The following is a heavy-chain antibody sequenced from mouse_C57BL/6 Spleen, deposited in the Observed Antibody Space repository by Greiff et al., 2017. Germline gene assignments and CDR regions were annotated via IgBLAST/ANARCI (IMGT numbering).Heavy chain of an antibody. CDR3: ARSRDWDGPFDY. V-gene: IGHV1-76*01. CDR2: IYPGSGNT. D-gene: IGHD4-1*01. CDR1: GYTFTDYY. Sequence: QVQLQQSGAELVRPGASVKLSCKASGYTFTDYYINWVKQRPGQGLEWIARIYPGSGNTYYNEKFKGKATLTAEKSSSTAYMQLSSLTSEDSAVYFCARSRDWDGPFDYWGQGTTLTVSS. J-gene: IGHJ2*01.